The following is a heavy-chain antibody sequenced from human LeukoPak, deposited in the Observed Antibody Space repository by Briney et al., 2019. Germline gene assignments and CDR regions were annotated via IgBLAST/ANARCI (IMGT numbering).Heavy chain of an antibody. CDR3: ARGYSSGFKYYYYYYGMDV. CDR2: INSDGSST. J-gene: IGHJ6*02. D-gene: IGHD6-19*01. Sequence: GGSLRLSCAASGFTFSSYWMHWVRQAPGKGLVWVSRINSDGSSTSYADSVKGRFTISRDNAKNTLYLQMNSLRAEDTAMYYCARGYSSGFKYYYYYYGMDVWGQGTTVTVSS. V-gene: IGHV3-74*01. CDR1: GFTFSSYW.